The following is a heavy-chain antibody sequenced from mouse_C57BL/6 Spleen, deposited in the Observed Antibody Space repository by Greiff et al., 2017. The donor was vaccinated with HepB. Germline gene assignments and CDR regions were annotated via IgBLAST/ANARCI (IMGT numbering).Heavy chain of an antibody. CDR1: GYTFPEYT. Sequence: VQLQQSGAELVKPGASVKLSCKASGYTFPEYTIHWVKQRSGQGLVWLGWFYPGRGSIKYNEKFKGNATLTADKSSSTVYMELRRLTSEDSAVYGCARHEEHYGSSLGFAYWGQGTLVTVSA. D-gene: IGHD1-1*01. CDR2: FYPGRGSI. V-gene: IGHV1-62-2*01. CDR3: ARHEEHYGSSLGFAY. J-gene: IGHJ3*01.